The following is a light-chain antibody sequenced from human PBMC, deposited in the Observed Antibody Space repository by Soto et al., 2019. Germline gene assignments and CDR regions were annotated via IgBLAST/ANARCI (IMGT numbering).Light chain of an antibody. CDR3: QQRSNWPPET. J-gene: IGKJ2*01. Sequence: EIVLTQSPATLSLSPGERATLSCRASQSVSSYLAWYQQKPGQAPRLLIYDASNRATGIPARFSGSGSGTDLTLTISSLEPEDFAVYYCQQRSNWPPETFGQGTKLEIK. CDR1: QSVSSY. CDR2: DAS. V-gene: IGKV3-11*01.